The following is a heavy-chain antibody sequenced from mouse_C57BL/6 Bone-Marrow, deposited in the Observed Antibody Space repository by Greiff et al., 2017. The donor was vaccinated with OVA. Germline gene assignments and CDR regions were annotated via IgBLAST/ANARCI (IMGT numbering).Heavy chain of an antibody. V-gene: IGHV5-12*01. CDR2: ISNGGCST. CDR1: GFTFSDYY. CDR3: ARHGSIYYAMDY. D-gene: IGHD2-10*02. Sequence: EVQLVESGGGLVQPGGSLKLSCAASGFTFSDYYMYWVRQTPEKRLEWVAYISNGGCSTYYPDTVKGRFTISRDNAKNTLYLQMSRLKSEDTAMYYCARHGSIYYAMDYWGQGTSVTVSS. J-gene: IGHJ4*01.